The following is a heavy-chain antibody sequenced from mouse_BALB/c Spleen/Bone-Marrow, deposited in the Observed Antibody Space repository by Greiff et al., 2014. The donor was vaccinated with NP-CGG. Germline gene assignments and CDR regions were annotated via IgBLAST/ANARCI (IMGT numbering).Heavy chain of an antibody. Sequence: QVQLQQSGAELARPGASVKLSCKASGYTFTSYWMQWVKQRPGQGLEWIGAIYPGDGDTRYTQKFKGKATSTADKSSSTAYMQLSSLASEDSAVYYCARGFPFDYWGQGTTLTVSS. V-gene: IGHV1-87*01. CDR3: ARGFPFDY. CDR1: GYTFTSYW. J-gene: IGHJ2*01. CDR2: IYPGDGDT.